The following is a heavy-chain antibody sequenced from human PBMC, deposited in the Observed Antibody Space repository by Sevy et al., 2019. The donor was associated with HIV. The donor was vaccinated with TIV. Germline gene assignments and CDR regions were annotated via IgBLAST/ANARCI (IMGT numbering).Heavy chain of an antibody. CDR1: GFTFSSYW. V-gene: IGHV3-74*01. CDR3: ARDGREARDFDY. CDR2: ISSDGSST. J-gene: IGHJ4*02. D-gene: IGHD6-6*01. Sequence: GGSLRLSCAASGFTFSSYWMHWVRHAPGKGLVWVSRISSDGSSTSYADSVRGRFTISRDNAKNTLYLQMNSLRAEDTAVYYCARDGREARDFDYWGQGTLVTVSS.